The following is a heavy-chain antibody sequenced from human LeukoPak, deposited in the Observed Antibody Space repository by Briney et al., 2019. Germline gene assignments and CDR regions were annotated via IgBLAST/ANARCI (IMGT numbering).Heavy chain of an antibody. J-gene: IGHJ5*02. CDR1: GFTFGTYA. Sequence: GGSLRLSCAASGFTFGTYAMNWVRQTPGKGLEWVSGISGSGASTYYADSVKGRFTISRDNSNNTLYLQMSSLRAEDTAVYYCAKDPYSSSPNWFDPWGQGTLVTVSS. D-gene: IGHD6-6*01. V-gene: IGHV3-23*01. CDR2: ISGSGAST. CDR3: AKDPYSSSPNWFDP.